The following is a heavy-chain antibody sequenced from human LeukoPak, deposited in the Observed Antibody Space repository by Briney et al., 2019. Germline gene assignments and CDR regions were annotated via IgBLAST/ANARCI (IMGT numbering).Heavy chain of an antibody. V-gene: IGHV3-72*01. D-gene: IGHD4/OR15-4a*01. J-gene: IGHJ4*02. CDR1: GFTFSDHY. CDR3: ARAKGALDY. Sequence: GGSLRLSCAASGFTFSDHYMDWVRQAPGKGLEWVGRSRNKANSYTTEYAASVKGRFTISRDESKNSLYLQMNSLKTEDTAVYCCARAKGALDYWGQGTLVTVSS. CDR2: SRNKANSYTT.